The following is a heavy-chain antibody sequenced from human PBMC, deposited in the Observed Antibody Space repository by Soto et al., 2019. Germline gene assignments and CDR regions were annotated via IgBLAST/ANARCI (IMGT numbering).Heavy chain of an antibody. CDR1: GGSFSGYY. CDR3: ARGRRYSYGYAHFDY. J-gene: IGHJ4*02. V-gene: IGHV4-34*01. Sequence: SETLSLTCAVYGGSFSGYYWSWIRQPPGKGLEWIGEINHSGSTNYNPSLKSRVTISVDTSKNQFSLKLSSVTAADTAVYYCARGRRYSYGYAHFDYWGQGTLVTVSS. D-gene: IGHD5-18*01. CDR2: INHSGST.